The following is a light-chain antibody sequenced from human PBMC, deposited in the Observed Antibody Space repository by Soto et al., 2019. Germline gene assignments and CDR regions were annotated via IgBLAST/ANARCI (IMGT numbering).Light chain of an antibody. CDR3: QQYGSSPYT. Sequence: ESVLTQSPGTLSLSPGERATLSCRASQSVSSSYLAWYQQKPGQAPRLLIYGASSRATGIPDRFSGSGSGTAFTLTISRLAPEDFAVYYCQQYGSSPYTFGQGTKLEIK. J-gene: IGKJ2*01. CDR1: QSVSSSY. CDR2: GAS. V-gene: IGKV3-20*01.